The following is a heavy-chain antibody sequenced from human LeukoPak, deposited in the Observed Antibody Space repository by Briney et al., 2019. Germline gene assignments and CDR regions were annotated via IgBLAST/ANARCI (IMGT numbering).Heavy chain of an antibody. V-gene: IGHV3-21*01. D-gene: IGHD2-2*01. CDR1: GFTFSSYS. CDR2: ISSSSSYI. J-gene: IGHJ6*03. CDR3: ARHQSEYQLPGYYYYMDV. Sequence: PGGSLRLSCAASGFTFSSYSMNWVRRAPGKGLEGVSSISSSSSYIYYADSVKGRFTISRDNAKNSLYLQMNSLRAEDTAVYYCARHQSEYQLPGYYYYMDVWGKGTTVTVSS.